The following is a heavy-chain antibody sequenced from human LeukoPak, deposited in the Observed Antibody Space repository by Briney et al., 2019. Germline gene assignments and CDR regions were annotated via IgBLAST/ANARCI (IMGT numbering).Heavy chain of an antibody. V-gene: IGHV3-23*01. CDR2: ISGSGGST. J-gene: IGHJ6*02. CDR1: GFTFSSYA. CDR3: AKIQIRITMVREPYGMDV. Sequence: GGSLRLSCAASGFTFSSYAMSWVRQAPGKGLEWVSAISGSGGSTYYADSVKGRFTISRDNSKNTLYLQMNSLRAEDTAVYYCAKIQIRITMVREPYGMDVWGQGTTVTVSS. D-gene: IGHD3-10*01.